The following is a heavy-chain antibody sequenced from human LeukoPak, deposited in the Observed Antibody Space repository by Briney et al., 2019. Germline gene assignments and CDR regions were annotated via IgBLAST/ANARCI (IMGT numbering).Heavy chain of an antibody. CDR3: AYSRYYYGSGSYGRS. Sequence: ASVKVSCKASGYTFTSNGISWVRQAPGQGLEWMGWISTYNGNTNYAEKLQGRVTMTTDTPTSTAYMELSRLRSDDTAVYYCAYSRYYYGSGSYGRSWGQGTLVTVSS. J-gene: IGHJ4*02. D-gene: IGHD3-10*01. CDR1: GYTFTSNG. CDR2: ISTYNGNT. V-gene: IGHV1-18*04.